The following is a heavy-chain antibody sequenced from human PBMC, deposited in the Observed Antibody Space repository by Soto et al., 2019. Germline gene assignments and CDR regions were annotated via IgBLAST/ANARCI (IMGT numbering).Heavy chain of an antibody. CDR1: GFTFSSYA. D-gene: IGHD3-3*01. J-gene: IGHJ3*02. Sequence: QVQLVGSGGDIVQPGRSLRLSCAASGFTFSSYAMHWVRQAPGKGLEWLAVISHDGTNRYYADSVKGRFTISRDNSKNTLYLQMDGLRAEDTAVYYCARDPGLGMAVRRGFDILGQGTMVTVSS. CDR2: ISHDGTNR. V-gene: IGHV3-30-3*01. CDR3: ARDPGLGMAVRRGFDI.